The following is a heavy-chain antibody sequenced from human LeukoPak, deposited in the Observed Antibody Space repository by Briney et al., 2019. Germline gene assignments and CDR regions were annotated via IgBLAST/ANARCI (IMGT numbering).Heavy chain of an antibody. D-gene: IGHD5-12*01. Sequence: GGSLRLSCAASGFTFSDYYMSWIRRAPGKGLEWVSYISSSGSTIYYADSVKGRFTISRDNAKNSLYLQMNSLRAEDTAVYYCARKRGYSGYNPHWFDPWGQGTLVAVSS. CDR1: GFTFSDYY. CDR2: ISSSGSTI. V-gene: IGHV3-11*01. J-gene: IGHJ5*02. CDR3: ARKRGYSGYNPHWFDP.